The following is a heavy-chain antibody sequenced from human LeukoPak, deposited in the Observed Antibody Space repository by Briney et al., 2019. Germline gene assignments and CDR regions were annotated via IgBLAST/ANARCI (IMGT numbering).Heavy chain of an antibody. J-gene: IGHJ4*02. D-gene: IGHD3-22*01. V-gene: IGHV3-48*04. CDR2: IRGGSNTI. CDR1: GFTFSSHN. CDR3: ARFDGGSGYGFDS. Sequence: PGGSLRLSCAASGFTFSSHNMNWVRQAPGRGLEWVSFIRGGSNTIYYADSVKGRFTISRDNAKNSLYLQMNSLRAEDTAVYYCARFDGGSGYGFDSWGQGTLVTVSS.